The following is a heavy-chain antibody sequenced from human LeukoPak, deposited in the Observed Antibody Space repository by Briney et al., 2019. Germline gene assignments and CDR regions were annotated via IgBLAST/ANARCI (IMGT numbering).Heavy chain of an antibody. CDR2: INPNSGGT. D-gene: IGHD6-13*01. CDR1: GYTFTGYY. Sequence: GASVKVSCKASGYTFTGYYMHWVRQAPGQGLEWMGWINPNSGGTNYAQKFQGRVTMTRDTSISTAYMELRSLRSDDTAVYYCARFEGYSISSWYAFDYWGQGTLVTVSS. J-gene: IGHJ4*02. V-gene: IGHV1-2*02. CDR3: ARFEGYSISSWYAFDY.